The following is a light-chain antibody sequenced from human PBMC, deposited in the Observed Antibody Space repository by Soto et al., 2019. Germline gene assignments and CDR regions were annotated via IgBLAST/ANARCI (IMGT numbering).Light chain of an antibody. J-gene: IGLJ1*01. CDR3: SSFSSSSTLYV. V-gene: IGLV2-14*01. CDR1: SSDVGGHNY. CDR2: EVS. Sequence: QSTLTQPASGSGSPGQSITISCTGTSSDVGGHNYVSWYQHHADKAPKLMIYEVSNRPSGVSNRFSGSKSGNTASLTIYGLQAEDEADYYCSSFSSSSTLYVFGTGTKLTVL.